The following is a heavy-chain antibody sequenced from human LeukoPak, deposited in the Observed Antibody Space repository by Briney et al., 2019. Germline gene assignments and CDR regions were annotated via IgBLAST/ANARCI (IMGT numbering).Heavy chain of an antibody. CDR2: ISYDGSNK. CDR1: GFTFSSYA. V-gene: IGHV3-30*01. J-gene: IGHJ4*02. Sequence: GRSLRLSCAASGFTFSSYAVHWVRQAPGKGLEWVAVISYDGSNKYYADSVKGRFTISRDNSKNTLYLQMNSLRAEDTAVYYCASDWGYWGQGTLVTVSS. D-gene: IGHD3-16*01. CDR3: ASDWGY.